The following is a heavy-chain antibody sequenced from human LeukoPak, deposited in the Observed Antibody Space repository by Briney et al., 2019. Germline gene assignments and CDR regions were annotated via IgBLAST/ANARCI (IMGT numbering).Heavy chain of an antibody. V-gene: IGHV3-30-3*01. CDR3: VRRKSQVDY. Sequence: GGSLRLSCAASGFTFSSYAMHWVRQAPGEGLEWVAVISYDGSNKYYADSVKGRFTISRDNSKNTLYLQMNSLRAEDTAVYYCVRRKSQVDYWGQGTLVTVSS. CDR2: ISYDGSNK. CDR1: GFTFSSYA. J-gene: IGHJ4*02.